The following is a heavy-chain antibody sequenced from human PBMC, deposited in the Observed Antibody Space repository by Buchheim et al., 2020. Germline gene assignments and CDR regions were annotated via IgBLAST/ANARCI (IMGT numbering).Heavy chain of an antibody. V-gene: IGHV4-39*07. J-gene: IGHJ4*02. CDR1: GGSISSRGYY. CDR2: INYSGSA. Sequence: QLQLQESGPGPVKPSETLSLICSVSGGSISSRGYYWGWIRQPPGKGLEWIGSINYSGSAYYNPSLKSRVTISVDTSKNLFSLKLTSMTAADTAVYYCAREYSTSSGPSFDYWGQGTL. CDR3: AREYSTSSGPSFDY. D-gene: IGHD6-6*01.